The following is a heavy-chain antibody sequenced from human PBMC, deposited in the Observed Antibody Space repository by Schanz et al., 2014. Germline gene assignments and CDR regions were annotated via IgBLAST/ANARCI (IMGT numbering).Heavy chain of an antibody. CDR2: ISYDGNTK. D-gene: IGHD1-1*01. CDR3: ARGSWDNAYYFDS. V-gene: IGHV3-30*03. CDR1: GFTFVTYG. Sequence: GQLVESGGGVVQPGASLRLSCAASGFTFVTYGIHWVRQAPGKGLDWVAFISYDGNTKHYADSVKSRFTISRDNSKNTLYLQMDSLRVDDTAVYYCARGSWDNAYYFDSWGQGALLTVSS. J-gene: IGHJ4*02.